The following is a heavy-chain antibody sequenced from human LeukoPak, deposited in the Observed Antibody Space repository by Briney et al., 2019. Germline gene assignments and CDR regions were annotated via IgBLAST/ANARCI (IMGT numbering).Heavy chain of an antibody. CDR2: ISGSGGST. J-gene: IGHJ4*02. Sequence: GGSLRLSCAASGFTFSSYAMSWVRQAPGKGLEWVSAISGSGGSTYYADSVKGRFTISRDNSKKTLYLQMNSLRAEDTAVYYCAREEEAAAGTMEVYFDYWGQGTLVTVSS. CDR3: AREEEAAAGTMEVYFDY. V-gene: IGHV3-23*01. CDR1: GFTFSSYA. D-gene: IGHD6-13*01.